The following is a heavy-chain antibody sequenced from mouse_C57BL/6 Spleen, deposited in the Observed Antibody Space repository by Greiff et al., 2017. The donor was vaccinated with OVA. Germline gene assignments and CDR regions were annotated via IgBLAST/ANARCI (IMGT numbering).Heavy chain of an antibody. CDR1: GYTFTSYW. CDR2: IDPSDSYT. Sequence: VQLQQPGAELVMPGASVKLSCKASGYTFTSYWMHWVKQRPGQGLEWIGEIDPSDSYTNYNQKFKGKSTLTVDKSSSTAYMQRSSLTSEDSAVYYCARAGNFDYWGQGTTLTVSS. V-gene: IGHV1-69*01. CDR3: ARAGNFDY. J-gene: IGHJ2*01.